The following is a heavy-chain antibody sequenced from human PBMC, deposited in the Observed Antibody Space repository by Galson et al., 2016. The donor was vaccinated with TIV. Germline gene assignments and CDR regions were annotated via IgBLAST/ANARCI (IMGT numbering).Heavy chain of an antibody. D-gene: IGHD3-22*01. CDR2: INPSNGVT. J-gene: IGHJ4*02. Sequence: SGYTFTGYHVHWVRQAPGQGLEWMGWINPSNGVTDYAQKFQGRLTMTRHTSISTAYMELSRLRSDDTAIYYCARDAYDMSGYYYLGGDYWGQGTLVTVSS. V-gene: IGHV1-2*02. CDR3: ARDAYDMSGYYYLGGDY. CDR1: GYTFTGYH.